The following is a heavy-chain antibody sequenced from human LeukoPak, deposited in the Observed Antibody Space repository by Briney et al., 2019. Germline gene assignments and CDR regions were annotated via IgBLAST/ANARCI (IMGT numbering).Heavy chain of an antibody. V-gene: IGHV4-59*01. CDR1: GGSISSYY. Sequence: SETLSLTCTVSGGSISSYYWSWIRQPPGKGLEWLGYIYYSGSTNYNPSLKSRVTISVDTSKNQFSLKLSSVTAADTAVYYCARDRGLLSSGYFFDYWGQGTLVTVSS. D-gene: IGHD3-22*01. J-gene: IGHJ4*02. CDR3: ARDRGLLSSGYFFDY. CDR2: IYYSGST.